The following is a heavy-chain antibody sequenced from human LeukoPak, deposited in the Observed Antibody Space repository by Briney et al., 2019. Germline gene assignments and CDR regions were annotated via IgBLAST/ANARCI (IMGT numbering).Heavy chain of an antibody. D-gene: IGHD4-17*01. J-gene: IGHJ4*02. CDR3: ASLTTVTTYDDY. CDR1: GFTFGSYE. CDR2: ISSSGSTI. Sequence: GGSLRLSCAASGFTFGSYEMNWVRQAPGKGLEWVSYISSSGSTIYYADSVKGRFTISRDNAKNSLYLQMNSLRAEDTAVYYCASLTTVTTYDDYWGQGTLVTVSS. V-gene: IGHV3-48*03.